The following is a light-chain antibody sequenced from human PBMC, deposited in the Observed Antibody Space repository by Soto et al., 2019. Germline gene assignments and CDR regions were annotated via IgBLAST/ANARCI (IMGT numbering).Light chain of an antibody. V-gene: IGKV3-20*01. Sequence: EFVLTQSPGTLSLSPGERATLSCRASQSISSSYLAWYQQKPGQAPRLLIYAASSRATVIPDRFRGSGSGTDFTLTISRLEPEDFAVYYCHQYGSSWTFGQGTKVDIK. CDR1: QSISSSY. CDR2: AAS. J-gene: IGKJ1*01. CDR3: HQYGSSWT.